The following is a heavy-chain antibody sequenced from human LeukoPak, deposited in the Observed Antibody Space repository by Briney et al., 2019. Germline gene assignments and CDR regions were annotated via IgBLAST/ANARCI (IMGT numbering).Heavy chain of an antibody. CDR3: ASSSGSFALGYYYGMDV. J-gene: IGHJ6*02. Sequence: GGSLRLSRAASGFTVSSNYMSWVRQAPGKGLEWVSVIYSGGSTYYADSVKGRFTISRDNSKNTLYLQMNSLRAEDTAVYYCASSSGSFALGYYYGMDVWGQGTTVTVSS. CDR1: GFTVSSNY. D-gene: IGHD3-22*01. V-gene: IGHV3-66*01. CDR2: IYSGGST.